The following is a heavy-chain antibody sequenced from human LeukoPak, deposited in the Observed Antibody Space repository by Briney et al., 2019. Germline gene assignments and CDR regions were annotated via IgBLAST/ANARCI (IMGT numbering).Heavy chain of an antibody. Sequence: GASVKVSCKASGYTFISYGISWVRQAPGQGLEWMGWISAYNGNTNYAQKFQGRVTMTTDTSTSTAYMELMSLKFDDTAVYYCVRGRKLYSSGWYVEDDYWGQGTLVTVSS. CDR1: GYTFISYG. J-gene: IGHJ4*02. D-gene: IGHD6-19*01. CDR2: ISAYNGNT. V-gene: IGHV1-18*01. CDR3: VRGRKLYSSGWYVEDDY.